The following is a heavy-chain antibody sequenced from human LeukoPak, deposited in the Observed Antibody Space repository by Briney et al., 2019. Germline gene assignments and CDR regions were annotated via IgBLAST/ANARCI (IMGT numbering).Heavy chain of an antibody. D-gene: IGHD2-2*01. CDR3: ARRYCSSTSCYRYFDY. J-gene: IGHJ4*02. CDR2: INPNSGGT. V-gene: IGHV1-2*02. Sequence: ASVKVSXKASGYTFTGYYMHWVRQAPGQGLEWMGWINPNSGGTNYAQKFQGRVTMTRDTSISTAYMELSRLRSDDTAVYYCARRYCSSTSCYRYFDYWGQGTLVTVSS. CDR1: GYTFTGYY.